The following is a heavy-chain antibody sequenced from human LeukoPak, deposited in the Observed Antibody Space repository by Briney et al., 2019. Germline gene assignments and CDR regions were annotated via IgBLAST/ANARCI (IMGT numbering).Heavy chain of an antibody. D-gene: IGHD6-13*01. CDR1: GYTFTGYY. CDR2: INPNSGGT. CDR3: ARAQSSSWYYFDY. Sequence: ASVKVSCKASGYTFTGYYMHWVRQAPGQGLEWMGWINPNSGGTSYAQKFQGRVTMTRDTSISTAYMELSRLRSDDTAVYYCARAQSSSWYYFDYWGQGTLVTVSS. J-gene: IGHJ4*02. V-gene: IGHV1-2*02.